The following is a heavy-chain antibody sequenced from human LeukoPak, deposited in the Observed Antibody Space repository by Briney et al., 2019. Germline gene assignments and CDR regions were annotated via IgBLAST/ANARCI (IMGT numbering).Heavy chain of an antibody. Sequence: PSETLSLTCTVSGGSISSSNWWSWVRQPPGKGLEWIGEFYHSGSTNYNPSLKSRVTISVDKSRNLFSLRLGSVTAADTALYYCARIYYDILTGHRYFDYWGQGTLVIVSS. CDR3: ARIYYDILTGHRYFDY. V-gene: IGHV4-4*02. J-gene: IGHJ4*02. CDR1: GGSISSSNW. D-gene: IGHD3-9*01. CDR2: FYHSGST.